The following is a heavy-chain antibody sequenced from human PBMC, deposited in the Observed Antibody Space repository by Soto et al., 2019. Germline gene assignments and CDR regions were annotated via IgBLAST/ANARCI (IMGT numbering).Heavy chain of an antibody. CDR1: GGSISSYY. Sequence: SETLSLTCTVSGGSISSYYWSWIRQPPGKGLEWIGYIYCSGSTNYNPSLKSRVTISVDTSKNQFSLKLSSVTAADTAVYYCARSRATIFGVVIYYYGMDVWGQGTTVTVSS. D-gene: IGHD3-3*01. V-gene: IGHV4-59*01. J-gene: IGHJ6*02. CDR3: ARSRATIFGVVIYYYGMDV. CDR2: IYCSGST.